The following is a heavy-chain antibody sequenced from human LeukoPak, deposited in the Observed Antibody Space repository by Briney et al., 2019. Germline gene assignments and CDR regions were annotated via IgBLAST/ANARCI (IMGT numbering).Heavy chain of an antibody. CDR2: IYHSGST. CDR1: GYSISSGYY. V-gene: IGHV4-38-2*01. Sequence: PSETLSLTCAVSGYSISSGYYWGWIRQPPGKGLEWIGSIYHSGSTYYNPSLKSRVTISVDTSKNQLPLKLSSVTAADTAVYYCARHLRFLEWPADYWGQGTLVTVSS. D-gene: IGHD3-3*01. CDR3: ARHLRFLEWPADY. J-gene: IGHJ4*02.